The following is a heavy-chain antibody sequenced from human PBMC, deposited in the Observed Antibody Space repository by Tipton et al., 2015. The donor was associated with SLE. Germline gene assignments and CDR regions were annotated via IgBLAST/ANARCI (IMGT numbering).Heavy chain of an antibody. V-gene: IGHV4-31*02. CDR1: GGSISSGGYY. CDR2: IYYSGST. CDR3: ARDGSSGYYFDY. J-gene: IGHJ4*02. Sequence: LRLSCTVSGGSISSGGYYWSWIRQHPGKGLEWIGYIYYSGSTYYNPSLKSRVTISVDTSKNQFSLKLSSVTAADTAVYYCARDGSSGYYFDYWGQGILVTVSS. D-gene: IGHD3-22*01.